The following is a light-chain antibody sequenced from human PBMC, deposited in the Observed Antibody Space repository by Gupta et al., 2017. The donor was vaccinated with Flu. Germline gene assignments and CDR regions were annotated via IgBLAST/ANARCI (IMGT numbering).Light chain of an antibody. J-gene: IGKJ4*01. CDR1: QSISGY. Sequence: DIQMTQSPSSLSASVGDRVTITCRTSQSISGYLHWYRQKPGRAPELLISAVSSLQSGVPSRFSGSGSGTEFSLTISRLQPEDFATYYCLQSSNMPITFGRGTKVEI. CDR2: AVS. CDR3: LQSSNMPIT. V-gene: IGKV1-39*01.